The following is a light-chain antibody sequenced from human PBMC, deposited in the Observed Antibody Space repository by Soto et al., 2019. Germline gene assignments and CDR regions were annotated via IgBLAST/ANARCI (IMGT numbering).Light chain of an antibody. V-gene: IGKV1-33*01. J-gene: IGKJ5*01. CDR1: QNINNY. Sequence: DIQRTQSPSSLSASVGDRVTTTCQASQNINNYLNWYQQKPGRAPKLLIYDASNLEAGVPSRFRGSGSGTDFTFTISRLQPEDIATYYCQQYENLPTIGQGTRLEI. CDR3: QQYENLPT. CDR2: DAS.